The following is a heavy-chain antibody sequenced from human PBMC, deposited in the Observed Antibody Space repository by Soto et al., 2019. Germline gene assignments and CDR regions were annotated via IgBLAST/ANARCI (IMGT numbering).Heavy chain of an antibody. CDR2: IIPIFGTA. Sequence: QVQLVQSGAEVKKPGSSVKVSCKASGGTFSSYAISWVRQAPGQGLEWMGGIIPIFGTANYAQKFQGRVTMTADKSMSTAYMELSSLRSEDTAGYYCAVSVVTAHAYYFDYWGQGTLGTVSS. CDR3: AVSVVTAHAYYFDY. CDR1: GGTFSSYA. D-gene: IGHD2-21*02. J-gene: IGHJ4*02. V-gene: IGHV1-69*06.